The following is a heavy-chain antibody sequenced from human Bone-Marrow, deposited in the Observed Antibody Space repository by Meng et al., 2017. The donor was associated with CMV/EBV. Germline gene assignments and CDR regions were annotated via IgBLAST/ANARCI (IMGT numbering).Heavy chain of an antibody. CDR1: GYTFTSYG. V-gene: IGHV1-18*01. CDR3: ARGYYDSSGYHDHEIDWV. Sequence: ASVKVSCKASGYTFTSYGISWVRQAPGQGLEWMGWISAYNGNTNYAQNVQDRVIMTTDTSISTAYMELSSLRSEDTAVYYCARGYYDSSGYHDHEIDWVWGQGTLVTVSS. D-gene: IGHD3-22*01. J-gene: IGHJ4*02. CDR2: ISAYNGNT.